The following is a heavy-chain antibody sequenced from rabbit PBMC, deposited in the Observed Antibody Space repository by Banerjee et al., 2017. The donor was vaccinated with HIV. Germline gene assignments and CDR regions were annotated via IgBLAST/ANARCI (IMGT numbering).Heavy chain of an antibody. Sequence: QEQLVESGGGLVQPGGSLKLSCKASGFDFSTYGVNWVRQAPGKGLEWIGYITYGGSASSGSGVNALFTISRHNAQNTLYLQLNSLTAADTATYFCVRGSISGTDYNLWGPGTLVTVS. CDR1: GFDFSTYG. V-gene: IGHV1S47*01. CDR2: ITYGGSA. CDR3: VRGSISGTDYNL. D-gene: IGHD1-1*01. J-gene: IGHJ4*01.